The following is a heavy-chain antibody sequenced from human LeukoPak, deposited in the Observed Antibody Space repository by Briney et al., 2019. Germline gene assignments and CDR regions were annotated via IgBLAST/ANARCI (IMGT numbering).Heavy chain of an antibody. CDR1: GYTFTSYG. V-gene: IGHV1-18*01. Sequence: ASVKVSCKASGYTFTSYGISWVRQAPGQGLEWMGWISAYNGNTNYAQKLQGRVTMTTDTSTSTAYMELRSLRSEDTAVYYCARSPRARAYSSGWYYWFDPWGQGTLVTVSS. D-gene: IGHD6-19*01. J-gene: IGHJ5*02. CDR3: ARSPRARAYSSGWYYWFDP. CDR2: ISAYNGNT.